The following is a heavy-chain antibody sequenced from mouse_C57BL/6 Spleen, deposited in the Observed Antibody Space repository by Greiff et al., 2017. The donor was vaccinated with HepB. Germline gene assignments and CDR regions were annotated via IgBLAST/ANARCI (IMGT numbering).Heavy chain of an antibody. Sequence: EVKLQESGGGLVQPKGSLKLSCAASGFTFNTYAMHWVRQAPGKGLEWVARIRSKSSNYATYYADSVKDRFTISRDDSQSMLYLQMNNLKTEDTAMYYCVREGITTVVAPSMDYWGQGTSVTVSS. CDR1: GFTFNTYA. CDR2: IRSKSSNYAT. D-gene: IGHD1-1*01. V-gene: IGHV10-3*01. CDR3: VREGITTVVAPSMDY. J-gene: IGHJ4*01.